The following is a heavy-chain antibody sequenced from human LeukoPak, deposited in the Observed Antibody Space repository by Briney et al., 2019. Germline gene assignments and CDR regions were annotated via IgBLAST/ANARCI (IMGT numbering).Heavy chain of an antibody. J-gene: IGHJ5*02. Sequence: PSETLSLTCTVSGGSISSYYWSWIRQPAGKGLEWIGRIYTSGSTNYNPSLKSRVTISVDTSKKQFSLKLSSVIAADTAVYYCARGVGITIFGAAFGLWFDPWGQGTLVTVSS. CDR3: ARGVGITIFGAAFGLWFDP. CDR2: IYTSGST. D-gene: IGHD3-3*01. CDR1: GGSISSYY. V-gene: IGHV4-4*07.